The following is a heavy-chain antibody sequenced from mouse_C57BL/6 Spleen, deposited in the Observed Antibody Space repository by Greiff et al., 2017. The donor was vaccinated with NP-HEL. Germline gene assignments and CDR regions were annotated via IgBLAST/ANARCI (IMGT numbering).Heavy chain of an antibody. J-gene: IGHJ1*03. Sequence: VQLQQSGAELARPGASVKLSCKASGYTFTSYGISWVKQRPGQGLEWIGEIYPRSGNTYYNEKFKGKATLTADKSSSTAYMELRSLTSEDSAVYFCARCYYGNWYFDVWGTGTTVTVSS. CDR2: IYPRSGNT. CDR3: ARCYYGNWYFDV. V-gene: IGHV1-81*01. D-gene: IGHD2-1*01. CDR1: GYTFTSYG.